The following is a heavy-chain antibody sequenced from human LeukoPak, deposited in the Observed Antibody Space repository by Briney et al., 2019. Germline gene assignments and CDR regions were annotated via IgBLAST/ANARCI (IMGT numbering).Heavy chain of an antibody. Sequence: SETLSLTCNVSGGSIRNYYWSGIPQPPGKGLEWIGHSYNSGITSYDPSLKSRVTISVDTSKNRISLQLSSVTAADTAVYYCARHRSRLLWYGMDVWGQGTTVTVSS. J-gene: IGHJ6*02. D-gene: IGHD3-10*01. V-gene: IGHV4-59*08. CDR3: ARHRSRLLWYGMDV. CDR1: GGSIRNYY. CDR2: SYNSGIT.